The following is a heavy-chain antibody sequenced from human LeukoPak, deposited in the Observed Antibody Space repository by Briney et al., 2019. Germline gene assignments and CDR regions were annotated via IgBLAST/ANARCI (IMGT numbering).Heavy chain of an antibody. Sequence: GGSLRLSCAASGFTFSSYSMNWVRQAPGKGLEWVSYISSSGSTIYYADSVKGRFTISRDNAKNSLYLQMNSLRAEDTAVYYCARWGYYDFWSGYLPDAFDIWGQGTMVTVSS. D-gene: IGHD3-3*01. V-gene: IGHV3-48*04. CDR3: ARWGYYDFWSGYLPDAFDI. J-gene: IGHJ3*02. CDR2: ISSSGSTI. CDR1: GFTFSSYS.